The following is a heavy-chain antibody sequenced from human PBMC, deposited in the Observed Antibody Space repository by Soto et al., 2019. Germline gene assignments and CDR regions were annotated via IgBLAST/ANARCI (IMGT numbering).Heavy chain of an antibody. V-gene: IGHV4-30-4*01. D-gene: IGHD3-16*01. Sequence: LSLTCTVSGGSTSSDNYWSWIRQPPGKGLEWIGHIYYSGNTDYNPSLKSRLAISIDTSKNQFSLKLSSVTAADTAVYFCAREGGESSDGLYYFDYWGQGSLVTVSS. CDR1: GGSTSSDNY. CDR3: AREGGESSDGLYYFDY. J-gene: IGHJ4*02. CDR2: IYYSGNT.